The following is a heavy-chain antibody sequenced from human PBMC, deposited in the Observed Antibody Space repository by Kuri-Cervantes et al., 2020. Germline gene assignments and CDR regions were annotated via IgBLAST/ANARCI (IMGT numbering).Heavy chain of an antibody. V-gene: IGHV3-30*03. CDR1: GFTFISYS. CDR3: ARDRSGGHDAFDI. CDR2: ISNDGSHM. D-gene: IGHD2-8*02. J-gene: IGHJ3*02. Sequence: GESLKISCAASGFTFISYSMHWVRQAPGKGLEWVAVISNDGSHMYYVDPVKGRFTISRDNSQNTLFLQMNSLRAEDTAVYYCARDRSGGHDAFDIWGQGTMVTVSS.